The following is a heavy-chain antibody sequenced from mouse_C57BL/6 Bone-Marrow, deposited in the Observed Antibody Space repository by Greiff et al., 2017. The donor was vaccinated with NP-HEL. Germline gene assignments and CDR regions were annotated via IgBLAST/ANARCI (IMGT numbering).Heavy chain of an antibody. CDR1: GFSLTSYG. V-gene: IGHV2-4*01. D-gene: IGHD1-1*01. CDR3: AKRTGYYYGSSFYAMDY. Sequence: VQLKESGPGLVQPSQSLSITCTVSGFSLTSYGVHWVRQPPGKGLEWLGVIWSGGSTDYNAAFISRLSISKDNSKSQVFFKMNSLQADDTAIYYCAKRTGYYYGSSFYAMDYWGQGTSVTVSS. CDR2: IWSGGST. J-gene: IGHJ4*01.